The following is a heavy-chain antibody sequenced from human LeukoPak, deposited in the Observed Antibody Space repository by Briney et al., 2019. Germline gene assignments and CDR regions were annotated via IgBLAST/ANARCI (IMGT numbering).Heavy chain of an antibody. V-gene: IGHV4-34*01. J-gene: IGHJ5*02. D-gene: IGHD6-25*01. CDR1: GGSFSGYY. CDR3: ARESRYRGYPFDP. Sequence: SETLSLTCAVYGGSFSGYYWSWIRQPPGKGLEWIGEINHSGSTNYNPSPKSRVTISVDTSKNQFSLKLSSVTAADTAVYYCARESRYRGYPFDPWGQGTLVTVSS. CDR2: INHSGST.